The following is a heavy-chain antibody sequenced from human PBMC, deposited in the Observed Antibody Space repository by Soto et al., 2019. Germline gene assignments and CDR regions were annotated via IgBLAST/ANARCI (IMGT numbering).Heavy chain of an antibody. V-gene: IGHV3-23*01. Sequence: EVQLLESGGGLVQPGGSLRLSCAASGFTFSSYAMHWVRQTPGRGLEWVSAMSGSGGNTYYADSVKGRFTISRDNSRDTLFLQMNSLRADDTAVYYCAKGAGSDSGRYWGQGTLVTVSS. CDR2: MSGSGGNT. CDR1: GFTFSSYA. CDR3: AKGAGSDSGRY. D-gene: IGHD3-10*01. J-gene: IGHJ4*02.